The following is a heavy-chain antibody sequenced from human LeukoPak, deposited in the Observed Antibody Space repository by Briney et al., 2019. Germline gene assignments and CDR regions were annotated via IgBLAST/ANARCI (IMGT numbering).Heavy chain of an antibody. V-gene: IGHV3-23*01. J-gene: IGHJ3*02. Sequence: PGGSLRLSCAASGFTFSSYAMSWVRQAPGKGLEWVSAISGSGGSTYYADSVKGRLTISRDNSKNTLYLQMNSLRAEDTAVYYCAKHLGLRYDAFDIWGQGTMVTVSS. CDR3: AKHLGLRYDAFDI. D-gene: IGHD5-12*01. CDR1: GFTFSSYA. CDR2: ISGSGGST.